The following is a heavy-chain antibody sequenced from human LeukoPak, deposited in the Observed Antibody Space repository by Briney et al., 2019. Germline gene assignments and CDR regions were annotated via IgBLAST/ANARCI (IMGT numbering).Heavy chain of an antibody. J-gene: IGHJ6*02. CDR1: GYTFTSYA. CDR3: GRAYSPAPTYYYHSGPDV. Sequence: ASVKVSCKASGYTFTSYAMNWVRQAPGQGLEWMGWINTNTGNPTYAQGFTGRFVFSLDTSVSTAYLQISSLKAEDTAVYYCGRAYSPAPTYYYHSGPDVWGPGTTVTVSS. CDR2: INTNTGNP. D-gene: IGHD4-11*01. V-gene: IGHV7-4-1*02.